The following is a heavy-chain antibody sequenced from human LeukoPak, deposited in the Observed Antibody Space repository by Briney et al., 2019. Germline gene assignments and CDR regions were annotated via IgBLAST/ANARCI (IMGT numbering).Heavy chain of an antibody. CDR2: IIPIFGTA. CDR3: ARDEDWGDHT. Sequence: SVKVSCKASGGTFSSYAISWVRQAPGQGLEWMGGIIPIFGTANYAQKFQGRVTITADESTSTAYMELSSLRPEDTAVYYCARDEDWGDHTWGQGTLVTVSS. J-gene: IGHJ5*02. V-gene: IGHV1-69*13. D-gene: IGHD3/OR15-3a*01. CDR1: GGTFSSYA.